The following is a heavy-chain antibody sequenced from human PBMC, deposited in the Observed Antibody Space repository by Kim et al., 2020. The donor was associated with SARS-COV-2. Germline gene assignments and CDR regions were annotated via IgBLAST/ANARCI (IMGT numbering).Heavy chain of an antibody. Sequence: ASVKVSCKASGYTFTGYYMHWVRQAPGQGLEWMGWINPNSGGTNYAQKFQGWVTMTRDTSISTAYMELSRLRSDDTAVYYCAREISPYDILAQYYYGMDVWGQGTTVTVSS. J-gene: IGHJ6*02. D-gene: IGHD3-9*01. CDR3: AREISPYDILAQYYYGMDV. CDR1: GYTFTGYY. V-gene: IGHV1-2*04. CDR2: INPNSGGT.